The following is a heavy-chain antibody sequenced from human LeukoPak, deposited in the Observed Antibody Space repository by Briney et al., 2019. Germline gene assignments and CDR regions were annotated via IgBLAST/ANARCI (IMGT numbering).Heavy chain of an antibody. CDR3: ARESGSGIAAFKD. Sequence: ASVKVSCKASGYTFTSYAMHWVRQAPGQRLEWMVWINAGNGNTKYSQKFQGRVTITRDTSASTAYMELSSLRSEDTAVYYCARESGSGIAAFKDWGQGTLVTVSS. D-gene: IGHD6-13*01. J-gene: IGHJ4*02. CDR2: INAGNGNT. CDR1: GYTFTSYA. V-gene: IGHV1-3*01.